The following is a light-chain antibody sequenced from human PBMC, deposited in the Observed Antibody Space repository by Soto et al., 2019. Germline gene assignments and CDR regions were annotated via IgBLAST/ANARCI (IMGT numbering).Light chain of an antibody. J-gene: IGLJ1*01. V-gene: IGLV2-8*01. Sequence: QSVLTQPPSASGSPGQSVTISCTGTSSDIGGYNCVSWYQQHQGKVPKLMISEVNMRPSGDPDRFSGSKSGNTASLTGSGLQAEYEDDYYCSSCGDDNIYVCGTGTKVTVL. CDR2: EVN. CDR1: SSDIGGYNC. CDR3: SSCGDDNIYV.